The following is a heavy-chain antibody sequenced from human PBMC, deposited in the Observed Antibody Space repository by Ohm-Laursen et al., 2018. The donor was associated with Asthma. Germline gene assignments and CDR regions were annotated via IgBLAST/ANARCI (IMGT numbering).Heavy chain of an antibody. CDR3: AKDPVSGPYRLGPPAYYFDY. D-gene: IGHD3-9*01. CDR2: ISYDGSNE. V-gene: IGHV3-30*04. J-gene: IGHJ4*02. CDR1: GFTFRSYA. Sequence: SLRLSCSASGFTFRSYAMHWVRQAPGKGLEWVAVISYDGSNEYYADSVKGRFTISRDNSKNTLYLQMNSLRAEDTAVYYCAKDPVSGPYRLGPPAYYFDYWGQGTLVTVSS.